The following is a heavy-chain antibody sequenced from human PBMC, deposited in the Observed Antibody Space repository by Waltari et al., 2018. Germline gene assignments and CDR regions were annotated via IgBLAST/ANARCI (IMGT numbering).Heavy chain of an antibody. D-gene: IGHD6-19*01. Sequence: EVQLVQSGAEVKKHGESLKISCKGSGYTFINYWIGWVRQMPGEGLEWMGLIYPYDSDTRYSPSFQGQVTISVDASSRTAYLQWSSLKASDTAMYYCATLAVSEHDFGYWGQGTLVTVSS. CDR2: IYPYDSDT. V-gene: IGHV5-51*01. CDR1: GYTFINYW. CDR3: ATLAVSEHDFGY. J-gene: IGHJ4*02.